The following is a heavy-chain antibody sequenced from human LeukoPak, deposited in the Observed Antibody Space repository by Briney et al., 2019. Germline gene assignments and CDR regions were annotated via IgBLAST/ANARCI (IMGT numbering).Heavy chain of an antibody. D-gene: IGHD2-2*02. CDR3: ARGYCSSTSCYTDYGMDV. CDR1: GGSIRSSYYY. V-gene: IGHV4-39*07. CDR2: IYDSGST. Sequence: SETLSLTCTVSGGSIRSSYYYWGWIRQPPGKGLEWIGSIYDSGSTYYNPSLKSRVTISVDRSKNQFSLKLSSVTAADTAVYYCARGYCSSTSCYTDYGMDVWGQGTTVTVSS. J-gene: IGHJ6*02.